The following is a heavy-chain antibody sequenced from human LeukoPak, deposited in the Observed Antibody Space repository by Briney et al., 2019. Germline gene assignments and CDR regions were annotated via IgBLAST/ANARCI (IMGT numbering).Heavy chain of an antibody. V-gene: IGHV4-31*03. CDR3: ARASDDSSGYAFDI. Sequence: SETLSLTCTVSGGSISSGGYYWSWIRQHPGKGLEWIGYIYYSGSTYYNPSLKSRVTISVDTSKNQFSLKLSSVTAADTAVYYCARASDDSSGYAFDIWGQGTMVTVSS. D-gene: IGHD3-22*01. CDR2: IYYSGST. CDR1: GGSISSGGYY. J-gene: IGHJ3*02.